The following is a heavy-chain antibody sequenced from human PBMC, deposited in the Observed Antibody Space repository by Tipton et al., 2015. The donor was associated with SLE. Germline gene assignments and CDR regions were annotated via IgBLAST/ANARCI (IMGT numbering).Heavy chain of an antibody. CDR1: GFSFNTYG. CDR3: ARDLLIRYSSSLDY. D-gene: IGHD6-6*01. Sequence: SLRLSCAASGFSFNTYGMHWVRQIPGKGLEWVAVLHYDGSNKYYADSVKGRFTISRDNSKNTLYLQMNSLRAEDTAVYYCARDLLIRYSSSLDYWGQGTLVTVSS. V-gene: IGHV3-30*19. CDR2: LHYDGSNK. J-gene: IGHJ4*02.